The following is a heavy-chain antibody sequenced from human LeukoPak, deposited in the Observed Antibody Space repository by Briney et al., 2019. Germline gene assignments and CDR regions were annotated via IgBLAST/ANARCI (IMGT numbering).Heavy chain of an antibody. D-gene: IGHD6-13*01. CDR1: GFTFSSYG. J-gene: IGHJ5*02. V-gene: IGHV3-23*01. CDR2: ISGSGGST. CDR3: AKDSDELITAAYNWFDP. Sequence: PGGSLRLSCAGSGFTFSSYGMSWVCHAPGKGLEWVSGISGSGGSTYYADSVKGRFTISRDNSKNTLYLQMNSLRAEDTAVYYCAKDSDELITAAYNWFDPWGQGTLVTVSS.